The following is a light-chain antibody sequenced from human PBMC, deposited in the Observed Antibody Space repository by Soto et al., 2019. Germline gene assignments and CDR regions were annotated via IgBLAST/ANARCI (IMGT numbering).Light chain of an antibody. CDR2: DVN. CDR1: SSDVGGYNY. CDR3: SSYTSSSTEV. Sequence: QPVLTQPASVSGSPGQSITISCTGTSSDVGGYNYVSWYQHHPSKAPKLLIYDVNSRPSGVSDRFSGSKSGNTASLTISGLQAEDEADYYCSSYTSSSTEVFGTGTKLTVL. V-gene: IGLV2-14*03. J-gene: IGLJ1*01.